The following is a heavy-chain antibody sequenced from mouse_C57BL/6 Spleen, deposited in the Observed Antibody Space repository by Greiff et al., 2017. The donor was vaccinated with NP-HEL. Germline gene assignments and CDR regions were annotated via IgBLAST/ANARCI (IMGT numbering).Heavy chain of an antibody. CDR1: GFTFTDYY. D-gene: IGHD1-1*01. CDR2: IRNKANGYTT. V-gene: IGHV7-3*01. J-gene: IGHJ4*01. CDR3: ARSYYYGSSYDYYAMDY. Sequence: DVKLVESGGGLVQPGGSLSLSCAASGFTFTDYYMSWVRQPPGKALEWLGFIRNKANGYTTEYSASVKGRFTISRDNSQSILYLQMDTLRAEDSVTYYCARSYYYGSSYDYYAMDYWGKGTTGTVSS.